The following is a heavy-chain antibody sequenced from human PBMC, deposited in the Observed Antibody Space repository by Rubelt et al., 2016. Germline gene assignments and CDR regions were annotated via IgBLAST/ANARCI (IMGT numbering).Heavy chain of an antibody. CDR1: GASFSDYY. V-gene: IGHV4-34*02. CDR2: ISHSGTT. CDR3: ARGRFSYGSFSAPYDY. D-gene: IGHD3-10*01. J-gene: IGHJ4*02. Sequence: QVQLQQWGAGLLKPSETLSLICAVYGASFSDYYWTWIRQPPGKGLEWIGEISHSGTTYYNPSLKSRVTISVDTSRDQFSLKLNSRTAADTAVYYCARGRFSYGSFSAPYDYWGQGTLVTVSS.